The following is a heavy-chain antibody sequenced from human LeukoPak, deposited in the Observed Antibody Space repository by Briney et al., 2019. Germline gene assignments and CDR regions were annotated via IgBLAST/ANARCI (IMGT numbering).Heavy chain of an antibody. CDR2: ISGSGGST. Sequence: VEXVXAISGSGGSTYYADSVKGQFTISRDKSKNTLYLQMNSLRAEDTAVYYCARPNVYSSSWYYFDYWGQGTLVTVSS. CDR3: ARPNVYSSSWYYFDY. D-gene: IGHD6-13*01. J-gene: IGHJ4*02. V-gene: IGHV3-23*01.